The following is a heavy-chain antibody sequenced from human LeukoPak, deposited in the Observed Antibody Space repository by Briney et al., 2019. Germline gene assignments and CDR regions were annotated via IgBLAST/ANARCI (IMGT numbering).Heavy chain of an antibody. V-gene: IGHV3-11*04. J-gene: IGHJ4*02. CDR3: ARDPPRKLQYHPDFDY. CDR2: ISSSGSTI. D-gene: IGHD4-11*01. Sequence: KPWGSLRLSCAASGFTFSDYYMSWIRQAPGKGLEWVSYISSSGSTIYYADSVKGRFTISRDNAKNSLYLQMNSLRAEDTAVYYCARDPPRKLQYHPDFDYWGQGTLVTVSS. CDR1: GFTFSDYY.